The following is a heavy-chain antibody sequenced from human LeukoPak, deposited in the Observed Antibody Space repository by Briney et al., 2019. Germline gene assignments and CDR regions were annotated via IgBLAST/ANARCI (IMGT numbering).Heavy chain of an antibody. CDR1: GFTVSSNY. CDR3: AREEVTTGAFDI. V-gene: IGHV3-66*01. Sequence: GGSLRLSCAASGFTVSSNYMTWVRQTPGKGLEWVSVIYSGGSTYYADSVKGRFTISRDNSKNTLYLQMNSLRAEDTAVYYCAREEVTTGAFDIWGQGTMVSVSS. D-gene: IGHD2-21*02. J-gene: IGHJ3*02. CDR2: IYSGGST.